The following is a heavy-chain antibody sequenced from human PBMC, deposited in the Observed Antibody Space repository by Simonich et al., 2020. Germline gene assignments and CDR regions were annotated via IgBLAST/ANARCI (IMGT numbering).Heavy chain of an antibody. CDR1: GYTFTGYY. Sequence: QVQLVQSGAEVKKPGASVKVSCKASGYTFTGYYMHWVRQAPGQGLGWMCRINPTSSGTNNAQKFQGRFTMTRDTSISTAYMELSRLGSDDTAVYYCARDRAARYYYYYYMDVWGKGTTVTVSS. V-gene: IGHV1-2*02. J-gene: IGHJ6*03. D-gene: IGHD6-6*01. CDR3: ARDRAARYYYYYYMDV. CDR2: INPTSSGT.